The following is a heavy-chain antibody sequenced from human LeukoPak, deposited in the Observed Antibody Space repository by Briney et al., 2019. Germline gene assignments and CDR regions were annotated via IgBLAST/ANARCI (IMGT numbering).Heavy chain of an antibody. CDR2: ISYDGGNK. CDR3: ARKQYSESSWVLGAFDL. D-gene: IGHD6-6*01. Sequence: GGSLRLSCAASGFTFRSHGMHWVRLAPGKGLEWVAFISYDGGNKYYADSVKGRFTISRDNSQNTAYLQMNSLRVEDTALYYCARKQYSESSWVLGAFDLWGQGTMVIVSS. J-gene: IGHJ3*01. CDR1: GFTFRSHG. V-gene: IGHV3-30*03.